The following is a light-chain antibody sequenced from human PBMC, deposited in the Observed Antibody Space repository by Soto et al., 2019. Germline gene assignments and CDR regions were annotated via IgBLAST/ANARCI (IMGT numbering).Light chain of an antibody. Sequence: QAVGTQPPSVSGAPGQRVTISCTGSRSNIGAGYDVHWYQQLPGTAPKLLIYGNSNRPSGVPDRFSGSKSGTSASLAITGLQAEDEADYYCQSYDSSLRAVFGGGTKLTVL. CDR1: RSNIGAGYD. CDR3: QSYDSSLRAV. CDR2: GNS. V-gene: IGLV1-40*01. J-gene: IGLJ3*02.